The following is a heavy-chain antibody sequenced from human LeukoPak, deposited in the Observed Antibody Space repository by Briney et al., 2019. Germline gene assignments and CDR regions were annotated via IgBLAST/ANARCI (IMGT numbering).Heavy chain of an antibody. V-gene: IGHV3-11*05. CDR2: INHLGSQT. J-gene: IGHJ4*02. Sequence: GGSLRLSCAASGFTFKDFYMSWVRQAPGRGLEWVSYINHLGSQTDYADSVKGRFTISRDNAKNSLSLQMNNLSVDDTAVYYCVRARFTTFVYYWGQGTLVTVSS. D-gene: IGHD1-14*01. CDR3: VRARFTTFVYY. CDR1: GFTFKDFY.